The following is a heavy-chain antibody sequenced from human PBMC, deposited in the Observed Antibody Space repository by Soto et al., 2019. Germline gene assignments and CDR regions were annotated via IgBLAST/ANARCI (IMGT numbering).Heavy chain of an antibody. D-gene: IGHD4-17*01. Sequence: QVQLVESGGGVVQPGRSLRLSCAASGFTFSSYAMHWVRQATGKGLEWVAVISYDGSNKYYADSVKGRFTISRDNSKNTLYLQMNSLRAEDTAVYYCARAVTHYYFDYWGQGTLVTVSS. CDR1: GFTFSSYA. V-gene: IGHV3-30-3*01. CDR2: ISYDGSNK. CDR3: ARAVTHYYFDY. J-gene: IGHJ4*02.